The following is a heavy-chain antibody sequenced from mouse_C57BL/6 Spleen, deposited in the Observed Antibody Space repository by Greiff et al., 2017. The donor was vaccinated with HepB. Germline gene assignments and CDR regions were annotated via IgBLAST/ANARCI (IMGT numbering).Heavy chain of an antibody. CDR2: IDPENGDT. V-gene: IGHV14-4*01. CDR1: GFNIKDDY. CDR3: TTWGYPWFAY. J-gene: IGHJ3*01. Sequence: EVQLQQSGAELVRPGASVKLSCTASGFNIKDDYMHWVKQRPEQGLEWIGWIDPENGDTEYASKFQGKATITADTSSTTAYLQLSSLTSEDTAVYYCTTWGYPWFAYWGQGTLVTVSA. D-gene: IGHD2-2*01.